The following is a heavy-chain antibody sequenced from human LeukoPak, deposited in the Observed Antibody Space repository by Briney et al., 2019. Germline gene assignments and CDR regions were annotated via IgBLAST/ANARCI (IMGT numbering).Heavy chain of an antibody. CDR1: GGTFSSYA. V-gene: IGHV1-69*13. Sequence: SVKVSCKASGGTFSSYAISWVRQAPGQGLEWMGGIIPIFGTANYAQKFQGRVTITADESTSTAYMKLSSLRSEDTAVYYCARDLPGYDAFDIWGQGTMVTVSS. D-gene: IGHD6-13*01. CDR2: IIPIFGTA. J-gene: IGHJ3*02. CDR3: ARDLPGYDAFDI.